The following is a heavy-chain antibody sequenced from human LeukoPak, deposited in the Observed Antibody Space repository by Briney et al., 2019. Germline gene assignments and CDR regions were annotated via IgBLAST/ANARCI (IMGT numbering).Heavy chain of an antibody. J-gene: IGHJ5*02. CDR1: GGSISSYY. Sequence: SETLSLTCTVSGGSISSYYWSWIRQPPGKGLEWIGYIYYSGSTNYNPSLKSRVTISVDTSKNQFSLNLTSVTAADTAVYYCARFTPQGYGWGGYNRFDPWGQGTLVTVSS. D-gene: IGHD3-16*01. V-gene: IGHV4-59*01. CDR2: IYYSGST. CDR3: ARFTPQGYGWGGYNRFDP.